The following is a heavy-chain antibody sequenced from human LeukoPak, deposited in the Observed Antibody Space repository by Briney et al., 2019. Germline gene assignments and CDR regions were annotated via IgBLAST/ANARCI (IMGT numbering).Heavy chain of an antibody. CDR3: AREGGGYSAYDRAIDY. CDR1: GYTFTDYY. V-gene: IGHV1-2*02. D-gene: IGHD5-12*01. Sequence: GASVKVSCKASGYTFTDYYMHWVRQAPGQGLEWMGWINPNSGGTNYAQKFQGRVTMTRDTSISTAYMELSRLRSDDTAVYYCAREGGGYSAYDRAIDYWGQGALVTVSS. J-gene: IGHJ4*02. CDR2: INPNSGGT.